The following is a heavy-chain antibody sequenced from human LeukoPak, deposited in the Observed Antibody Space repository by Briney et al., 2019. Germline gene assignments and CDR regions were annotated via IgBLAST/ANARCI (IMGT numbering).Heavy chain of an antibody. CDR3: AKDTSYDSRNYFVDY. CDR2: ITWDGVRT. Sequence: PGGSLRLSCAASGFAFDDYAMHWVRQVPGKGLEWVFLITWDGVRTHYADSVRGRFTISRDNSKNSLYLQMNSLTTEDTALYYCAKDTSYDSRNYFVDYWGQGTLVTVTS. CDR1: GFAFDDYA. D-gene: IGHD3-22*01. V-gene: IGHV3-43D*04. J-gene: IGHJ4*02.